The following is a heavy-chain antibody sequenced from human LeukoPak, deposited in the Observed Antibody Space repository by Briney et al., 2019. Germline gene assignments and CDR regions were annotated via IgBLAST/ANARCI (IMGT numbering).Heavy chain of an antibody. D-gene: IGHD3-3*01. CDR2: THHSGNT. Sequence: PSETLSLTCTVSSYSISSGYYCGGLLRPPPEERQGMVRTHHSGNTYYNPSIKRRVIISIDTSKNQSSLNVRSVTAADTAVYYCARVPHGETIFGVVLYWFDPWGQGTLVTVYS. V-gene: IGHV4-38-2*02. CDR3: ARVPHGETIFGVVLYWFDP. J-gene: IGHJ5*02. CDR1: SYSISSGYY.